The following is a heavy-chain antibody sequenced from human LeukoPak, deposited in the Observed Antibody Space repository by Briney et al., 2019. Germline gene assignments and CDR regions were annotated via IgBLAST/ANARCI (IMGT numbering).Heavy chain of an antibody. Sequence: GASVKVSCKASGYTFTSYYMHWVRQAPGQGLEWLAWIIPNTGGTKYQGRVTVTRDTSITTAYLELNSLTSDDTAVYYCARGGGGLVYWGQGTLVTVSS. D-gene: IGHD3-16*01. J-gene: IGHJ4*02. CDR3: ARGGGGLVY. CDR1: GYTFTSYY. CDR2: IIPNTGGT. V-gene: IGHV1-2*02.